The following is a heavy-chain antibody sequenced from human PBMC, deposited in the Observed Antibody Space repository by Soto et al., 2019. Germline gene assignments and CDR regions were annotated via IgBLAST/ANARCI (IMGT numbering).Heavy chain of an antibody. J-gene: IGHJ4*02. CDR1: GYTFTTYY. CDR2: INPTSGKT. CDR3: ARDLRCSDVSCYKTFDS. D-gene: IGHD2-15*01. Sequence: QVQLVQYGAEVKEPGASVKLSCKASGYTFTTYYMHWVRQAPGQGLEWMGIINPTSGKTGYARKFQGRVTMTGDTSTSTVYMELRSLTSEDTAVYFCARDLRCSDVSCYKTFDSWGQGALVTVSS. V-gene: IGHV1-46*01.